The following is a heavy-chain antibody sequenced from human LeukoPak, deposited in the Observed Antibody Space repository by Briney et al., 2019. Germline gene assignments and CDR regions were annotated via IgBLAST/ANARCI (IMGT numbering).Heavy chain of an antibody. D-gene: IGHD3-3*01. J-gene: IGHJ4*02. Sequence: PSETLSLTCAVYGGSFSGYYWSWIRQPPGKGLEWIGEINHSGSTNYNPSLKSRVTISVDTSKNQFSLKLSSVTAADTAVYYCARASGYYTIGFDYWGRGTLVTVSS. CDR2: INHSGST. V-gene: IGHV4-34*01. CDR1: GGSFSGYY. CDR3: ARASGYYTIGFDY.